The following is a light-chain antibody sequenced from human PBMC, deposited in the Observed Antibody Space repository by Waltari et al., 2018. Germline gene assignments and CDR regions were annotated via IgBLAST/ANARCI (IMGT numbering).Light chain of an antibody. CDR1: SSDVGFYNY. V-gene: IGLV2-14*01. Sequence: QSALTQPASVSGSPGQSITISCTGTSSDVGFYNYVSWYQQHPGHAPKLIIYDVFERPSRVSLRFSGSKSGNTASVTISGLQAENEADYYCNSFTGSRSGVFGGGNKLTVL. CDR3: NSFTGSRSGV. CDR2: DVF. J-gene: IGLJ3*02.